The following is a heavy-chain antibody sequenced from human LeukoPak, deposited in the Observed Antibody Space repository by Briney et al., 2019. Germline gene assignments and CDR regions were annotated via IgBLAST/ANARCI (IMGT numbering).Heavy chain of an antibody. CDR3: VAYKFLLSCSAFDF. Sequence: GGALTLSCEVSGLTSSTAWRTWVRQAPGKGLEWVADMRQDGSDKYYVGSVKGRFVISGNIAKNSASLHMNTLSGAHTAVYYCVAYKFLLSCSAFDFWGQGTMVTVSS. CDR2: MRQDGSDK. CDR1: GLTSSTAW. D-gene: IGHD2-2*01. J-gene: IGHJ3*01. V-gene: IGHV3-7*01.